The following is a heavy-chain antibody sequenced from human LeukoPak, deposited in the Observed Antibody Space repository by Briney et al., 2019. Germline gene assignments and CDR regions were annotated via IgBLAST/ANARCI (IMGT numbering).Heavy chain of an antibody. CDR3: ARDTVAGATHPYNWFDP. Sequence: SVKVSCKASGGTFSSYAISWVRQAPGQGLEWMGGIIPIFGTANYAQEFQGRVTITADESTSTAYMELSSLRSEDTAVYYCARDTVAGATHPYNWFDPWGQGTLVTVSS. V-gene: IGHV1-69*13. D-gene: IGHD1-26*01. CDR2: IIPIFGTA. CDR1: GGTFSSYA. J-gene: IGHJ5*02.